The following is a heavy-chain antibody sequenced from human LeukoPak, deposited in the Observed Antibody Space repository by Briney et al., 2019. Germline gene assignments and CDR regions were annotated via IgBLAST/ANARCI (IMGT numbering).Heavy chain of an antibody. CDR1: GGTCSSYA. CDR2: IIPIFGTA. J-gene: IGHJ4*02. Sequence: GASVKVSCKASGGTCSSYAISWVRQAPGQGLEWMGGIIPIFGTANYAQKFQGRVTITTDESTSTAYMELSSLRSEDTAVYYCAIYDSSGPFDYWGQGTLVTVSS. CDR3: AIYDSSGPFDY. V-gene: IGHV1-69*05. D-gene: IGHD3-22*01.